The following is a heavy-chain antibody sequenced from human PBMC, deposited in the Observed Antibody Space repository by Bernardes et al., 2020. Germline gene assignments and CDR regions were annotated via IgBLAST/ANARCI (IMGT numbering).Heavy chain of an antibody. CDR3: ARDASRWTYYYYYGMDV. CDR1: GFTFSSYG. V-gene: IGHV3-33*01. CDR2: IWYDGSNK. Sequence: GGSLRLSCAASGFTFSSYGMHWVRQAPGKGLEWVAVIWYDGSNKYYADSVKGRFTISRDNSKNTLYLQMNSLRAEDTAVYYCARDASRWTYYYYYGMDVWGKGTTVTVSS. D-gene: IGHD2-15*01. J-gene: IGHJ6*04.